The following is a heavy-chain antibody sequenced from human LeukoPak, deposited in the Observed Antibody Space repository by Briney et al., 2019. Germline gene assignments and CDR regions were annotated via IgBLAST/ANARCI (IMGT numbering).Heavy chain of an antibody. J-gene: IGHJ4*02. CDR2: ISSDGSNK. CDR1: GFXFSSYA. D-gene: IGHD3-22*01. Sequence: PGGSLRLSCAASGFXFSSYAIHWVRQAPGKGLEWVAVISSDGSNKYYADSVKGRFTISRDNSKNTLYLQMNSLRAEDTAVYYCARDMYDSSGYLFDYWGQGTLVTVSS. CDR3: ARDMYDSSGYLFDY. V-gene: IGHV3-30-3*01.